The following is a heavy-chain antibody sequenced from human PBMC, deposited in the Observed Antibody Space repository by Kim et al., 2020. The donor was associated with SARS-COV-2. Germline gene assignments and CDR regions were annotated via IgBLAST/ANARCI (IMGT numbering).Heavy chain of an antibody. Sequence: SETLSLTCAVYGGSFSGYYWSWIRQPPGKGLEWIGEINHSGSTNYNPSLKSRVTISVDTSKNQFSLKLSSVTAADTAVYYCARVRSSGWSSLDYWGQGTLVTVSS. D-gene: IGHD6-19*01. V-gene: IGHV4-34*01. CDR1: GGSFSGYY. J-gene: IGHJ4*02. CDR3: ARVRSSGWSSLDY. CDR2: INHSGST.